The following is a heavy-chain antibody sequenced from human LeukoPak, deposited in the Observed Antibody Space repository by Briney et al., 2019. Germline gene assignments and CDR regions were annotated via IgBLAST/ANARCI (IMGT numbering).Heavy chain of an antibody. D-gene: IGHD6-19*01. Sequence: ASVKVSCKASGYTFTSYYMHWVRQAPGQGLEWMGVINPSGGSTSYAQKFQGRVTMTRDTSTSTVYMELSSVRSEDTAVYYCARGGRSSGWWYYFDYWGQGTLVTVSS. V-gene: IGHV1-46*01. J-gene: IGHJ4*02. CDR1: GYTFTSYY. CDR2: INPSGGST. CDR3: ARGGRSSGWWYYFDY.